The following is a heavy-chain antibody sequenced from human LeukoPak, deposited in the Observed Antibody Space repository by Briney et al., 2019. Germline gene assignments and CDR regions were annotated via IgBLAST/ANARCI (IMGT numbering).Heavy chain of an antibody. J-gene: IGHJ4*02. CDR2: IHTRSGGT. CDR1: GFTFTDFY. Sequence: ASVKLSRKSTGFTFTDFYMHWIRQAPAQGLERMGGIHTRSGGTNSAQKFQDRLPMTRHTSCSTIDMELNRRRSDNTGVKYCARDLDWGPDDGGQGTLVSV. V-gene: IGHV1-2*02. D-gene: IGHD3-9*01. CDR3: ARDLDWGPDD.